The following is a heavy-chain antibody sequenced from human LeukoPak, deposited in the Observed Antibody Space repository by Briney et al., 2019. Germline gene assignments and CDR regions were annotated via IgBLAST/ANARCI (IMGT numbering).Heavy chain of an antibody. Sequence: GGSLRLSCAASGFTSDDYGMTWVRQAPGKGLEWVSGINWNGDNTGYAESVRGRFTISRDNARNSLYLQMNSLRVEDTALYYCATDYDMLTGSDYWGQGTVVTVSS. V-gene: IGHV3-20*04. CDR3: ATDYDMLTGSDY. CDR2: INWNGDNT. CDR1: GFTSDDYG. D-gene: IGHD3-9*01. J-gene: IGHJ4*02.